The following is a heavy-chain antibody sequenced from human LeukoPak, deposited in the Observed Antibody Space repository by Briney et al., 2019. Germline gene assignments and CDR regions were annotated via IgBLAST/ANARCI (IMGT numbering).Heavy chain of an antibody. CDR1: GFTFSSYW. D-gene: IGHD6-13*01. Sequence: GGSLRLSCAASGFTFSSYWMSWVRQAPGKGLEWVANIKQDGSEKYYVDSVKGRFTISRDNAKNSLYLQMNSLRAEDTAVYYCARQLYSSSWFDDYWGQGTLVTVSS. J-gene: IGHJ4*02. CDR3: ARQLYSSSWFDDY. CDR2: IKQDGSEK. V-gene: IGHV3-7*02.